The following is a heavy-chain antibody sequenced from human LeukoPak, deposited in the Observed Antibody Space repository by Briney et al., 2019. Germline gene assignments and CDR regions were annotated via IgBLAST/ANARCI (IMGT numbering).Heavy chain of an antibody. CDR2: IKQDGSEK. D-gene: IGHD6-19*01. CDR3: ARDPPPLYSSGWYYFDY. V-gene: IGHV3-7*01. CDR1: GFTFSSYW. Sequence: SGGSLRLSCAASGFTFSSYWMSWVRQAPGKGLEWVANIKQDGSEKYYVDSVKGRFTISRDNAKNSLYLQTNSLRAEDTAVYYCARDPPPLYSSGWYYFDYWGQGTLVTVSS. J-gene: IGHJ4*02.